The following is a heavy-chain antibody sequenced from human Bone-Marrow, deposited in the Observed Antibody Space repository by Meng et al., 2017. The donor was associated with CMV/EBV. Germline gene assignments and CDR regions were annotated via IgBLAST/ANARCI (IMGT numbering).Heavy chain of an antibody. Sequence: SVKVSCKASGFTFTSSAVQWVRQARGQRLEWIGWIVVGSGNTNYAQKFQERVTITRDMSTSTAYMELSSLRSEDTAVYYCAVLSSHYSSSWYEYFDYWGQGTLVTFSS. CDR2: IVVGSGNT. V-gene: IGHV1-58*01. J-gene: IGHJ4*02. CDR3: AVLSSHYSSSWYEYFDY. D-gene: IGHD6-13*01. CDR1: GFTFTSSA.